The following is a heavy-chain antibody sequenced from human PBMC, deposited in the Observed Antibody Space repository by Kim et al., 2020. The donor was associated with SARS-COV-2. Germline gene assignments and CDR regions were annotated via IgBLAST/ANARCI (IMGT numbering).Heavy chain of an antibody. CDR2: ISSDGSKA. D-gene: IGHD2-2*01. V-gene: IGHV3-33*08. CDR3: ARDQWEERYGSRMSCSTLDD. CDR1: GFTFSRYG. J-gene: IGHJ4*02. Sequence: GGSLRLSCEASGFTFSRYGIHWVRQAPGKGLEWVSVISSDGSKAYYADSVKGRFTISKDKSKNKLFLQMNSLRDEDSAIYHCARDQWEERYGSRMSCSTLDDGREGALVTVPS.